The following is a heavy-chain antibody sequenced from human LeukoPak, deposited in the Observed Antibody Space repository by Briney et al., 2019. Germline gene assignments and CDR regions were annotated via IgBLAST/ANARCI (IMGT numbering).Heavy chain of an antibody. J-gene: IGHJ5*02. D-gene: IGHD2-2*01. CDR2: IIPIFGTA. Sequence: GSSVKVSCKASGGTLSSYAISWVRQAPGQGLEWMGGIIPIFGTANYAQKFQGRVTITADKSTSTAYMELSSLRSEDTAVYYCAREGRCSSTSCYEDWFDPWGQGTLVTVSS. CDR1: GGTLSSYA. CDR3: AREGRCSSTSCYEDWFDP. V-gene: IGHV1-69*06.